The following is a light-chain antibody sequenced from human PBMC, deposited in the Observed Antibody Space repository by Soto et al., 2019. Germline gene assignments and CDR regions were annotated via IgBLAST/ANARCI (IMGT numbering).Light chain of an antibody. Sequence: EIVMTQSPATLSVSPGDRATLSCRASQSVSSSLDWYQQIPGQAPRLLIYDASTRATGIPARCGGSGSGTAFTLTTNSLKSEDYEVYYCQQYNNWPPLTFVGGTKVELK. J-gene: IGKJ4*01. CDR1: QSVSSS. CDR3: QQYNNWPPLT. V-gene: IGKV3-15*01. CDR2: DAS.